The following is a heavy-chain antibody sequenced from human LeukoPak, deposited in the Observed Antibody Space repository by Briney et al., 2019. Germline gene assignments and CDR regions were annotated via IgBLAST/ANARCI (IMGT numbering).Heavy chain of an antibody. D-gene: IGHD3-22*01. CDR1: GFTFRHAW. J-gene: IGHJ4*02. CDR2: IKSKSDGGTT. Sequence: GGSLRLSCAASGFTFRHAWMSWVRQAPGKGLEWVGRIKSKSDGGTTDYAAPVKGRFTISRDDSKNTLYLQMNSLKTEDTAVYYCARSGYDSSGYRIEDYWGQGTLVTVSS. CDR3: ARSGYDSSGYRIEDY. V-gene: IGHV3-15*01.